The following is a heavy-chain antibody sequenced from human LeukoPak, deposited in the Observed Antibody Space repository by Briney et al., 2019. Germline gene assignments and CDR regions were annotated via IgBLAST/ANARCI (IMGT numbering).Heavy chain of an antibody. Sequence: GESLKISCKGSGYSFTNYWIGWVRQMPGKGLEWMGIIYPGDSDTRYSPSFQGQVTISADKSINTAYLQWSSLKASDTAMYYCARQRRNGGIAASNDAFDIWGQGTMVTVSS. J-gene: IGHJ3*02. V-gene: IGHV5-51*01. CDR3: ARQRRNGGIAASNDAFDI. D-gene: IGHD6-13*01. CDR2: IYPGDSDT. CDR1: GYSFTNYW.